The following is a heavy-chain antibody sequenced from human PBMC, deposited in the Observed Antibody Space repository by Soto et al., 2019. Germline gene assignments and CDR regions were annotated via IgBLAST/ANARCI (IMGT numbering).Heavy chain of an antibody. J-gene: IGHJ5*02. V-gene: IGHV3-11*05. D-gene: IGHD3-22*01. Sequence: QVQLVESGGGLVKPGGSLRLSCAASGFTFSDYYMSWIRQAPGKGLEWVSYISSSYTNYADSVKGRFTISRDNAKNSLYLQMNSLRAEDTAVYYCASLTYYYDSSGYHNWFDPWGQGTLVTVSS. CDR3: ASLTYYYDSSGYHNWFDP. CDR2: ISSSYT. CDR1: GFTFSDYY.